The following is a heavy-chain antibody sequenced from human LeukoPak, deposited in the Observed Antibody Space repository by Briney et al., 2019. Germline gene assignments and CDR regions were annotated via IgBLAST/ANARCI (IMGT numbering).Heavy chain of an antibody. V-gene: IGHV3-48*04. J-gene: IGHJ4*02. CDR3: ASGWEPPYFDY. CDR2: ISSSGSTI. D-gene: IGHD1-26*01. Sequence: GALRPPCSTFGFTFSSYSINWVRQGPGEGVEGVSYISSSGSTIYYADSVKGRFTISRDNAKNSLYLQMNSLRAEDTAVYYCASGWEPPYFDYWGQGTLVTVSS. CDR1: GFTFSSYS.